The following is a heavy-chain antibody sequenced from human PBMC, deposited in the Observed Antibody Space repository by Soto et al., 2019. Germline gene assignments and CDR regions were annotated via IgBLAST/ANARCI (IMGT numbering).Heavy chain of an antibody. V-gene: IGHV1-46*01. CDR3: ARDQGVFFFQAEDGIRDVRSVSAFLLNRSSDL. Sequence: GLEWMGIINPSDGSTSYAQKFQGRVTMTRDTSTSTVYMELSSLRSEDTAVYYCARDQGVFFFQAEDGIRDVRSVSAFLLNRSSDL. D-gene: IGHD3-10*02. CDR2: INPSDGST. J-gene: IGHJ2*01.